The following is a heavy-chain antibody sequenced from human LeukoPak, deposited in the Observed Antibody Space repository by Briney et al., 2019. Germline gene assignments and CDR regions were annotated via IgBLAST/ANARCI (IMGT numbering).Heavy chain of an antibody. Sequence: GASVKVSCKASGYTYTTDGISWVQQAPGQGLEWMGWIDTYSGKTNYAQKFQGRVTMTSDTSTSTAYMELRSLRSDDTAVYYCATETYSYGYARVEIWGQGTLVTVSS. V-gene: IGHV1-18*01. CDR3: ATETYSYGYARVEI. D-gene: IGHD5-18*01. CDR2: IDTYSGKT. CDR1: GYTYTTDG. J-gene: IGHJ4*01.